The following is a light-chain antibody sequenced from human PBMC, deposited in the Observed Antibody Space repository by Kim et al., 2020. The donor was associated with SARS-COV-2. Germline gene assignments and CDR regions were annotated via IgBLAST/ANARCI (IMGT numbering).Light chain of an antibody. CDR2: DLT. V-gene: IGLV2-14*03. J-gene: IGLJ3*02. CDR1: TSDIGNSNY. CDR3: SSYTSSSTLGV. Sequence: QSITTSCTGSTSDIGNSNYVSWYQQHPGKAPKLIIYDLTDRPSGVSSRFSASKSGNTASLTISGLQADDEADYYCSSYTSSSTLGVFGGGTQLTVL.